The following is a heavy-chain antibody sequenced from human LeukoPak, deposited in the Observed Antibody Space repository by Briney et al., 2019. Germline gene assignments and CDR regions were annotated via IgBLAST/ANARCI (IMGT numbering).Heavy chain of an antibody. V-gene: IGHV4-39*07. CDR3: ARRKYSSGWYGTASDY. J-gene: IGHJ4*02. CDR2: INHSGST. D-gene: IGHD6-19*01. CDR1: GVSISSSNSY. Sequence: PSETLSLTCTVSGVSISSSNSYWGWIRQPPGKGLEWIGEINHSGSTNYNPSLKSRVTISVDTSKNQFSLKLSSVTAADTAVYYCARRKYSSGWYGTASDYWGQGTLVTVSS.